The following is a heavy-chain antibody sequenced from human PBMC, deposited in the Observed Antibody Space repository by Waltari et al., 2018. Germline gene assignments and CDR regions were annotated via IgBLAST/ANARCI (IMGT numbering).Heavy chain of an antibody. V-gene: IGHV3-74*03. CDR2: INNDGSST. CDR1: GVTLSRSW. Sequence: EVQLVESGGGLVQPGGSLRLSCAASGVTLSRSWIHWVRQSPGKGLMWCSRINNDGSSTVYADSVKGRFTISRDDAKNTVSLQMNNLSAEDTALYYCARAGLLGAFDVWGQGTMVTVSS. CDR3: ARAGLLGAFDV. D-gene: IGHD2-15*01. J-gene: IGHJ3*01.